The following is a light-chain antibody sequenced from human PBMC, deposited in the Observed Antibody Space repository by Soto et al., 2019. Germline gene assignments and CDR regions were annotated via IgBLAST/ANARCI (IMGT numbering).Light chain of an antibody. Sequence: QAVVTQSSSASASLRSSVKLTCTLNSGHSSYVVAWHQQQPGRAPRFLMRLEGSGSYKRGSGVPDRFSGSSSGADRYLTISNLRSEDEADYYCETWDRNTQVFGTGTKVTVL. CDR2: LEGSGSY. V-gene: IGLV4-60*03. CDR3: ETWDRNTQV. J-gene: IGLJ1*01. CDR1: SGHSSYV.